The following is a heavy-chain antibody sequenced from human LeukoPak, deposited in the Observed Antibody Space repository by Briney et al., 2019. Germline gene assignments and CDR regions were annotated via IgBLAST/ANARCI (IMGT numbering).Heavy chain of an antibody. CDR2: IYSDGTT. V-gene: IGHV3-53*01. CDR3: ARAPQLWSESDY. CDR1: EFTVSSNF. J-gene: IGHJ4*02. Sequence: PGGSLRLSCAASEFTVSSNFMNWVRQAPGKGLEWVSVIYSDGTTYYADSVKGRFTISRDSSKNALYLQMNSLRAEDTAVYYCARAPQLWSESDYWGQGTLVTVSS. D-gene: IGHD5-18*01.